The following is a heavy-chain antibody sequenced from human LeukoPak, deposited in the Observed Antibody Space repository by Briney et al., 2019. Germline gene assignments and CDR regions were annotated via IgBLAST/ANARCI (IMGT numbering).Heavy chain of an antibody. CDR3: ARPLYSSSWSFDY. CDR2: ISGSGGST. CDR1: GFTFSSYG. Sequence: GGTLRLSCAASGFTFSSYGMSWVRQAPGKGLEWVSAISGSGGSTYYADSVKGRFTISRDNSKNTLYLQMNSLRAEDTAVYYCARPLYSSSWSFDYWGQGTLVTVSS. D-gene: IGHD6-13*01. J-gene: IGHJ4*02. V-gene: IGHV3-23*01.